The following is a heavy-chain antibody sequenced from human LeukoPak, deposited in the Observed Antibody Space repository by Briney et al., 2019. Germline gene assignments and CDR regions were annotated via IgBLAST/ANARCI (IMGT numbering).Heavy chain of an antibody. D-gene: IGHD4-17*01. V-gene: IGHV4-59*01. CDR1: GGSISSYY. CDR3: ARSGLDGGAG. Sequence: SETLSLTCTVSGGSISSYYWSWIRQPPGKGLEWIGYIYYSGSTNYNPSLKSRVTISVDTSKNQFSLKLSSVTAADTAVYYCARSGLDGGAGWGQGTLVTVSS. J-gene: IGHJ4*02. CDR2: IYYSGST.